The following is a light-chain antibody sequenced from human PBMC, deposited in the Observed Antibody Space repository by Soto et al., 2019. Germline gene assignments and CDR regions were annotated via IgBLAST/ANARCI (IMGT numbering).Light chain of an antibody. Sequence: DIVMTQSPDSLAVSLGERATINCKSSQSVLFSSNNKNYLAWYQQKPGQPPRLLIHWASIRGSGVPDRFSGSGSGTDFTLSISSLQAEDVAVYYCQQDYSSWTFGQGTKVESK. CDR2: WAS. CDR1: QSVLFSSNNKNY. V-gene: IGKV4-1*01. J-gene: IGKJ1*01. CDR3: QQDYSSWT.